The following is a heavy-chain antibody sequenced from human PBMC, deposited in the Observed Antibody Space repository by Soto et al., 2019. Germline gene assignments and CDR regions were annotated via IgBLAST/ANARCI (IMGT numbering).Heavy chain of an antibody. D-gene: IGHD3-22*01. Sequence: ASVKVSRKSSGYPFPSYGIGCLRQPPGQGLEWIGWISAYNDKTNYAKKLKGRVTMTTDTSTSTADMELRSMRCDDTAVYYCARERRAHYYDSSGYYLDYWGQGTLVTVS. CDR3: ARERRAHYYDSSGYYLDY. J-gene: IGHJ4*02. CDR2: ISAYNDKT. CDR1: GYPFPSYG. V-gene: IGHV1-18*04.